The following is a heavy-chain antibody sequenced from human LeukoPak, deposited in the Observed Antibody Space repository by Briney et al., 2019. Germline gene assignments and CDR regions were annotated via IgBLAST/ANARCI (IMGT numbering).Heavy chain of an antibody. CDR3: ARLIDILTGYYYFDY. J-gene: IGHJ4*02. CDR2: IYYSGST. D-gene: IGHD3-9*01. Sequence: PSQTLSLTCTVSGGSISSGDYYWSWIRQPPGKGLEWIGYIYYSGSTYYNPSLKSRVTISVDTSKNQFSLKLSSVTAADTAVYYCARLIDILTGYYYFDYWGQGTLVTASS. CDR1: GGSISSGDYY. V-gene: IGHV4-30-4*01.